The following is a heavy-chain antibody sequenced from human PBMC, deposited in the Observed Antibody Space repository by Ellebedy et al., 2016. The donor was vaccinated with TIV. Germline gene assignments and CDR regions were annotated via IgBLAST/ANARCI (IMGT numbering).Heavy chain of an antibody. CDR3: ARYSGSGTYYRNGMDV. CDR1: GYTFSSYD. V-gene: IGHV1-18*01. D-gene: IGHD3-10*01. CDR2: VSAYSGNT. J-gene: IGHJ6*02. Sequence: AASVKVSCKASGYTFSSYDINWVRQATGQGLEWMGWVSAYSGNTNYADNLQGRVTMTTDTSTDTAYMELRSLRTNDTAVYYCARYSGSGTYYRNGMDVWGQGTTVTVSS.